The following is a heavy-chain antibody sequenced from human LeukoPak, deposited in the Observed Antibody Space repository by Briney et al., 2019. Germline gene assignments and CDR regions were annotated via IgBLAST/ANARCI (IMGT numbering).Heavy chain of an antibody. J-gene: IGHJ5*02. CDR3: ARDLYYEQIFGVFDP. V-gene: IGHV1-46*01. Sequence: ASVKVSCKASGYTFTSYYMHWVRQAPGQGLEWMGIINPSGGSTSYAQEFQGRVTMTRDMSTSTVYMELSSLRSEDTAVYYCARDLYYEQIFGVFDPWGQGTLVTVSS. CDR2: INPSGGST. D-gene: IGHD3-3*01. CDR1: GYTFTSYY.